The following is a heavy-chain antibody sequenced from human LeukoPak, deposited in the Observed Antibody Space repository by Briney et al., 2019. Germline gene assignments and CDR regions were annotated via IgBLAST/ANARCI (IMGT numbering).Heavy chain of an antibody. CDR1: GFTFSSYG. Sequence: GRSLRLSCAASGFTFSSYGMHWVRQAPGKGLEWMAVIWYDESNKYYADSVKGRFTISRDNSKNTLYLQMNSLRAEDTAVYYCAKDLTPYCSGGSCYSSHDAFDIWGQGTMVTVSS. CDR3: AKDLTPYCSGGSCYSSHDAFDI. V-gene: IGHV3-33*06. D-gene: IGHD2-15*01. J-gene: IGHJ3*02. CDR2: IWYDESNK.